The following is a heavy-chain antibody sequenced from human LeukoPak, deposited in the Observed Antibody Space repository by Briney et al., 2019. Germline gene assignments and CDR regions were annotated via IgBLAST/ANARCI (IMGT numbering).Heavy chain of an antibody. D-gene: IGHD2-15*01. Sequence: GRSLRLSCAASRFTFNNYGMHWVRQAPGKGLEWVAVIWYDGSDKYYADSAKGRFTISRDNSKNTLYLQMNSLRAEDTSIYYCARAYCNGGGCYSSSDFWGQGTLVTVSS. V-gene: IGHV3-33*01. CDR3: ARAYCNGGGCYSSSDF. J-gene: IGHJ4*02. CDR2: IWYDGSDK. CDR1: RFTFNNYG.